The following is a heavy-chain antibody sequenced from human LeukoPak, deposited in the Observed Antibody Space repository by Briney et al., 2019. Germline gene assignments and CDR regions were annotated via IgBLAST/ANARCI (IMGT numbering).Heavy chain of an antibody. V-gene: IGHV1-18*01. J-gene: IGHJ4*02. CDR2: ISAYNGNA. CDR3: AREPGIKYYYDSSGYHFDY. D-gene: IGHD3-22*01. Sequence: ASVKVSCKASGYTFTSYGISWVRQAPGQGIEWMGWISAYNGNANYAQKLQGRVTMTTDTSTSTAYMELRSLRSDDTAVYYCAREPGIKYYYDSSGYHFDYWGQGTLVTVSS. CDR1: GYTFTSYG.